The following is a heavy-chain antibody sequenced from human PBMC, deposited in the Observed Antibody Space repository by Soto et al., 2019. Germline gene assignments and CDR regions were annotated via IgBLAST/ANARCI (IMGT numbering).Heavy chain of an antibody. J-gene: IGHJ3*02. Sequence: EVSLLESGGGLIQPGESLRLSCAASGFRFDYYAMNWVRQAPGKGLEWVSIISDDGRTTHYTDSVKGRFTISRDNSKNTLYLQVDSPRNEDTAVYYCAKDLRGGVGALDIWGQGTMVIVSS. CDR2: ISDDGRTT. V-gene: IGHV3-23*01. CDR3: AKDLRGGVGALDI. CDR1: GFRFDYYA. D-gene: IGHD1-26*01.